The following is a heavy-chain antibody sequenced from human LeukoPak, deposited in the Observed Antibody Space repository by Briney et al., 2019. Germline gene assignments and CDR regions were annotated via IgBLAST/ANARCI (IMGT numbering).Heavy chain of an antibody. CDR3: ARDLGWSGYCTNGVCYGVDY. J-gene: IGHJ4*02. CDR2: ISAYNGNT. Sequence: ASVKVSCKASGYAFTSYGISWVRQAPGQGLEWMGWISAYNGNTNYAQKLQGRVTMTTDTSTSTAYMELRSLRSDDTAVYYCARDLGWSGYCTNGVCYGVDYWGQGTLVTVSS. V-gene: IGHV1-18*01. CDR1: GYAFTSYG. D-gene: IGHD2-8*01.